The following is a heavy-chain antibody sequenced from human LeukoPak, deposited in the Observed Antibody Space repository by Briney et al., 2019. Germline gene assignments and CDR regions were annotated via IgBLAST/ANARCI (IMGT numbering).Heavy chain of an antibody. J-gene: IGHJ4*02. CDR2: IRYDGSNK. CDR1: GFTFSSYG. V-gene: IGHV3-30*02. CDR3: AKGRYYDSSLDY. D-gene: IGHD3-22*01. Sequence: GGSLRLSCAASGFTFSSYGMHWVCQAPGKGLEWVAFIRYDGSNKYYADSVKGRFTISRDNSKNTLYLQMNSLRAEDTAVYYCAKGRYYDSSLDYWGQGTLVTVSS.